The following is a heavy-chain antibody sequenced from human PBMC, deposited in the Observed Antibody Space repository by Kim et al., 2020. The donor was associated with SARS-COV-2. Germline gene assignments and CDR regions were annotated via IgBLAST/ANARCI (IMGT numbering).Heavy chain of an antibody. V-gene: IGHV4-39*01. D-gene: IGHD6-13*01. CDR1: GGSISSSSYY. J-gene: IGHJ5*02. CDR3: ARPQPGYSSRGWFDH. CDR2: IYYSGST. Sequence: SETLSLTCTVSGGSISSSSYYWGWIRQPPGKGLEWIGSIYYSGSTYYNPSLKSRVTISVDTSKNQFSLKLSSVTAADTAVYYCARPQPGYSSRGWFDHWGQGTLVTVSS.